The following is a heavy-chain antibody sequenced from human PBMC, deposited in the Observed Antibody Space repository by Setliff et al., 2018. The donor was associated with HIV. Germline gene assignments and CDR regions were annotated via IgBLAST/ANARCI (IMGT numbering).Heavy chain of an antibody. V-gene: IGHV4-61*09. Sequence: SETLSLTCTVSGDSISSGGYYWTWLRNPAGKGLEWIGHIYTSGNTNYNPSLTSRVSISVATSKNQFFLTLTSVTAADSAVYYCASVTIFGVVFDYWGQGTLVTVSS. CDR1: GDSISSGGYY. CDR3: ASVTIFGVVFDY. CDR2: IYTSGNT. D-gene: IGHD3-3*01. J-gene: IGHJ4*02.